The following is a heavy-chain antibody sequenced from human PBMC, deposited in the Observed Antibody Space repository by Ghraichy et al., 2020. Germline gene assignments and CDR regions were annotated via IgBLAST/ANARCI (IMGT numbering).Heavy chain of an antibody. Sequence: GCSLRLSFAASGFTFSSYGMHLVRHAPGKWLDWVAVIWYDGINKYYADSVNGRFTISRDNSKNTLYLQMNSLRSEDTAVYSCAKSYTYGLGYFDYWGQGTLVTVSS. CDR2: IWYDGINK. D-gene: IGHD5-18*01. CDR1: GFTFSSYG. J-gene: IGHJ4*02. V-gene: IGHV3-33*06. CDR3: AKSYTYGLGYFDY.